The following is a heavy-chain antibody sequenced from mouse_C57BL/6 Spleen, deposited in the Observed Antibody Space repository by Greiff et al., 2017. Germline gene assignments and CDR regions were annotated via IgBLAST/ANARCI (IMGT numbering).Heavy chain of an antibody. J-gene: IGHJ3*01. D-gene: IGHD1-1*01. CDR2: IRNKANNHAT. CDR3: TRRYYGSSYPFAY. CDR1: GFTFSDAW. Sequence: EVKVEQPGGGLVQPGGSMKLSCAASGFTFSDAWMDWVRQSPGQGLEWVAEIRNKANNHATYYAESVKGRFTISRDDSKSSVYLQMNSLRAEDTGIYYCTRRYYGSSYPFAYWGQGTLVTVSA. V-gene: IGHV6-6*01.